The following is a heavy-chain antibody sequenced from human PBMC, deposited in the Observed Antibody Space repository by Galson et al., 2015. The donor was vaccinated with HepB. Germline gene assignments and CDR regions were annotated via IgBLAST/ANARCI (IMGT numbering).Heavy chain of an antibody. CDR1: GFSFTRYA. CDR2: ITSSGGNS. CDR3: AKDGIMVANNPYHFHY. D-gene: IGHD2-15*01. V-gene: IGHV3-23*01. Sequence: SLRLSCAASGFSFTRYAMTWVRQAPGKGLEWVSSITSSGGNSYYTDSAKGRFTVSRDNSENTLLLQLNSLRAEDTAMYFCAKDGIMVANNPYHFHYWGQGTLVTVSS. J-gene: IGHJ4*02.